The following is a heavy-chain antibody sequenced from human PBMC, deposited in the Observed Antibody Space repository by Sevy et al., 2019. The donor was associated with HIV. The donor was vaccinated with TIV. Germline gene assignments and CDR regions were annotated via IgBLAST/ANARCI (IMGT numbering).Heavy chain of an antibody. CDR1: GFTFSSYG. Sequence: GGSLRLSCAASGFTFSSYGMHWVRQAPGKGLEWVAVISYDGSNKYYADSVKGRFTISRDNSKNTLYLQMNSLRAEDTAVYYCAKDDLVAAAIRSPNYYYYYGMDVWGQGTTVTVSS. D-gene: IGHD2-2*02. J-gene: IGHJ6*02. CDR2: ISYDGSNK. V-gene: IGHV3-30*18. CDR3: AKDDLVAAAIRSPNYYYYYGMDV.